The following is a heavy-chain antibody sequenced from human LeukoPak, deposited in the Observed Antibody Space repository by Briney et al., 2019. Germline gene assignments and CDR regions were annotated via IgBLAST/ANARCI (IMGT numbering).Heavy chain of an antibody. J-gene: IGHJ4*02. D-gene: IGHD6-19*01. CDR1: GFTLSSYA. CDR3: AKDPLSSSGWYYVY. Sequence: PGGSLRLSCAASGFTLSSYAMSWVRQAPGKGLEWVSAISGSGGSTHYADSVKGRFTISRDNSKNTLYLQMNSLRAEDTAVYYCAKDPLSSSGWYYVYWGQGTLVTVSS. CDR2: ISGSGGST. V-gene: IGHV3-23*01.